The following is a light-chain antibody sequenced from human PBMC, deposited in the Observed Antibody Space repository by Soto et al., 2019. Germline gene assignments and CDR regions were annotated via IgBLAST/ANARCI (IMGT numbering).Light chain of an antibody. J-gene: IGLJ1*01. Sequence: QSVLTQPASVSGSPGQSITISCTGTSSDVGGYEYVSWYQQHPGKAPKLMIYDVTNRPSGVSNRFSGSKSGNSASLAITGLQAEDEADYYCQSYDSSLSGYVFGTGTKVTVL. CDR1: SSDVGGYEY. CDR3: QSYDSSLSGYV. CDR2: DVT. V-gene: IGLV2-14*01.